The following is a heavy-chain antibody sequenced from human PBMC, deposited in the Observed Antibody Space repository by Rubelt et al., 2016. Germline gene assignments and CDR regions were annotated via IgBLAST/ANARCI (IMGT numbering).Heavy chain of an antibody. J-gene: IGHJ4*02. V-gene: IGHV4-39*01. CDR2: IHYGGTT. D-gene: IGHD3-9*01. Sequence: QLQLQESGPGLVKPSETLSLTCTVSGGSIISDYYWGWIRQPPGKGLEWIGCIHYGGTTYHNPSLKSRVIISVDTSENQFSRKLSTGTAADTAVYYCARPRLPDYYTTFDYWGQGSLVTVSS. CDR3: ARPRLPDYYTTFDY. CDR1: GGSIISDYY.